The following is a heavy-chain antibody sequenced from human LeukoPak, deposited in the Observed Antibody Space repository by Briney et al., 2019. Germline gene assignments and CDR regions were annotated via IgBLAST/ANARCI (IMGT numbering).Heavy chain of an antibody. CDR1: GGSINNYY. D-gene: IGHD6-13*01. CDR2: VHDSGTT. CDR3: ARGVYIAAAQYGY. V-gene: IGHV4-59*01. J-gene: IGHJ4*02. Sequence: SETLSLTCAVFGGSINNYYWSWIRQPPGKGLEWIGYVHDSGTTNYNPSLKSRVTISVDTSKNQFSLKLSSVTAADTAVYYCARGVYIAAAQYGYWGQGTLVTVSS.